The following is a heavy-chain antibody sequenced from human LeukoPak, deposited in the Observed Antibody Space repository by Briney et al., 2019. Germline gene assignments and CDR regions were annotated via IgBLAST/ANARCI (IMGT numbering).Heavy chain of an antibody. V-gene: IGHV5-51*01. D-gene: IGHD4-17*01. CDR1: GYSFTSYW. Sequence: GESLKISCQGSGYSFTSYWIGWVRQVPGEGLEWMGIIYPGDSDTRYSPSFQGQVTISADKSISTAYLQWSSLKASDTAMYYCARGDYGDYRVFYTLFDYWGQGTLVTVSS. J-gene: IGHJ4*02. CDR2: IYPGDSDT. CDR3: ARGDYGDYRVFYTLFDY.